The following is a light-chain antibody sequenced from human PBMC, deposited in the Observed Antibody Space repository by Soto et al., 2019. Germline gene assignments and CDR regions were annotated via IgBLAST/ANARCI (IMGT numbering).Light chain of an antibody. CDR3: QQYYSTPRFA. CDR1: QSVLYSSNNKNY. J-gene: IGKJ3*01. Sequence: DIVMTQSPDSLAVSLGERATINCKSSQSVLYSSNNKNYLAWYQQKPGQPPKLLIYWASTRESGVPDRFSGNGSATYFTLTSSSLQAEDVAVYYWQQYYSTPRFAFGPVKNVDIK. V-gene: IGKV4-1*01. CDR2: WAS.